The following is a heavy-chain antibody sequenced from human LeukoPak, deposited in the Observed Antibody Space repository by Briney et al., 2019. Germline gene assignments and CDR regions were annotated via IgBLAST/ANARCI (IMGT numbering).Heavy chain of an antibody. Sequence: GGALRLSCAASGFTFSSYAMHWVRQAPGKGLEWVAVISYDGSNKYYADSVKGRFTISRDNAKNSLYLQMNSLRAEDTAVYYCARGGGIAAAGSVDYWGQATLVTVSS. J-gene: IGHJ4*02. D-gene: IGHD6-13*01. V-gene: IGHV3-30-3*01. CDR2: ISYDGSNK. CDR3: ARGGGIAAAGSVDY. CDR1: GFTFSSYA.